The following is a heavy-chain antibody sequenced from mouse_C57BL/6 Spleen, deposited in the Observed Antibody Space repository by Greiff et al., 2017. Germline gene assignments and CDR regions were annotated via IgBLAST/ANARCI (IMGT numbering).Heavy chain of an antibody. CDR3: ARSGTGTFGY. J-gene: IGHJ2*01. CDR2: IYPGDGDT. V-gene: IGHV1-82*01. D-gene: IGHD4-1*01. CDR1: GYAFSSSW. Sequence: VQLQQSGPELVKPGASVKISCKASGYAFSSSWMNWVKQRPGKGLEWIGRIYPGDGDTNYNGKFKGKATLTADKSSSTAYMQLSSLTSEDSAVYFCARSGTGTFGYWGQGTTLSVSS.